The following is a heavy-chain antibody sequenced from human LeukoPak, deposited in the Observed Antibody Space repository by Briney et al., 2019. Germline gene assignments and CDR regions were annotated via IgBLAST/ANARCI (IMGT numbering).Heavy chain of an antibody. CDR2: ISYDGSNK. D-gene: IGHD4-17*01. J-gene: IGHJ5*02. CDR1: GFTFSSYA. CDR3: ARGYGDYDNWFDP. V-gene: IGHV3-30-3*01. Sequence: GGSLRLSCAASGFTFSSYAMHWVRRAPGKGLEWVAVISYDGSNKYYADSVKGRFTISRDNSKNTLYLQMNSLRAEDTAVYYSARGYGDYDNWFDPWGQGTLVTVSS.